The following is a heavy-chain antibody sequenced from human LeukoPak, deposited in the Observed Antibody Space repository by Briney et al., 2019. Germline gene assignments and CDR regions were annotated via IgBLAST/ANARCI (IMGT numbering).Heavy chain of an antibody. CDR2: INHSGST. CDR1: GGSFSGYY. D-gene: IGHD2-2*01. J-gene: IGHJ5*02. V-gene: IGHV4-34*01. CDR3: ARHVFVVVPAAVGWFDP. Sequence: PSETLSLTCAVYGGSFSGYYWSWIRQPPGKGLEWIGEINHSGSTNYNPSLKSRVTISVDTSKNQFSLKLSSVTAADTAVYYCARHVFVVVPAAVGWFDPWGQGTLVTVSS.